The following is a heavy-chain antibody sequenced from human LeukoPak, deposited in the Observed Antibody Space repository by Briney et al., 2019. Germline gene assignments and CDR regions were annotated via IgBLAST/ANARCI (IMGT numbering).Heavy chain of an antibody. J-gene: IGHJ4*02. CDR2: IYYSGST. V-gene: IGHV4-39*01. D-gene: IGHD6-13*01. CDR3: ARHEKNSSSGCKLLLGVDY. Sequence: SETLSLTCTVSGGSISSSSYYWGWIRQPPGKGLEWIGSIYYSGSTYYNPSLKSRVTISVDTSKNQFSLKLSPVTPAATPLYYCARHEKNSSSGCKLLLGVDYWGQETVDRVPS. CDR1: GGSISSSSYY.